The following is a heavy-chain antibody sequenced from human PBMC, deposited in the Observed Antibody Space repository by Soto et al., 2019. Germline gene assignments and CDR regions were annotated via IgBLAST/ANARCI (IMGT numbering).Heavy chain of an antibody. CDR3: ARAMGALPYYYYYGMDV. CDR1: GYTFTSYG. CDR2: ISAYNGNT. J-gene: IGHJ6*02. Sequence: QVQLVQSGAEVKKPGASVKVSCKASGYTFTSYGISWVRQAPGQGLEWMGWISAYNGNTNYAQKLQGRVTMTTDTYKSTAYMELRSLRSDDTAVYYCARAMGALPYYYYYGMDVWGQGTTVTVSS. V-gene: IGHV1-18*01.